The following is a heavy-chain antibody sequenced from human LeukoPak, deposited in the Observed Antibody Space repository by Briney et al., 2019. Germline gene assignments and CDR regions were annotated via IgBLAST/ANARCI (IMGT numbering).Heavy chain of an antibody. CDR1: GGSFSGYY. D-gene: IGHD3-10*01. CDR2: INHSGST. Sequence: SETLPLTCAVYGGSFSGYYWSWIRQPPGKGLEWIGEINHSGSTNYNPSLKSRVTISVDTSKNQFSLKLSSVTAADTAVYYCARVPFNYYGSGSWPYYYYGMDVWGQGTTVTVSS. CDR3: ARVPFNYYGSGSWPYYYYGMDV. V-gene: IGHV4-34*01. J-gene: IGHJ6*02.